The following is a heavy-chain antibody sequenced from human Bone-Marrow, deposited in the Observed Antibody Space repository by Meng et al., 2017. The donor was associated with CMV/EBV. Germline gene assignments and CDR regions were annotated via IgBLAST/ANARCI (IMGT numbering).Heavy chain of an antibody. CDR1: GFTFSRHW. D-gene: IGHD3-3*01. CDR2: IKSDGSEK. CDR3: ARGNYDFWSGYDYYYYGMDV. J-gene: IGHJ6*02. V-gene: IGHV3-7*01. Sequence: GGSLRLSCAASGFTFSRHWMTWVRQAPGKGLEWVANIKSDGSEKHYLDSVKGRFTISRDNAKKSMYLQMHSLRAEDTAVYYCARGNYDFWSGYDYYYYGMDVWGQGTTVTVSS.